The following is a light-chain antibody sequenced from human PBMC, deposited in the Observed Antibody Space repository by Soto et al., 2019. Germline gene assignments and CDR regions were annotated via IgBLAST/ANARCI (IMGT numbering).Light chain of an antibody. CDR1: QSVDSY. V-gene: IGKV3-11*01. Sequence: LTQSPAILSLSPGEKATLSCTASQSVDSYMAWYQQRPGQPPRLLIHDTSHRASGVPARFRGSGSGTDFTLTITSLEPEDFATYYCQQYNSSFRFTFGPGTKVDIK. J-gene: IGKJ3*01. CDR3: QQYNSSFRFT. CDR2: DTS.